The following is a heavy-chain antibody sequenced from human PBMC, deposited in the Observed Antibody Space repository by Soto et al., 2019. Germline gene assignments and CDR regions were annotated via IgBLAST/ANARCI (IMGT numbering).Heavy chain of an antibody. V-gene: IGHV3-33*08. J-gene: IGHJ6*02. D-gene: IGHD3-9*01. Sequence: GGCLGLSCAASGFTFSSYGIPCVRQPPCKGLECLSFIWYDGRNKYYADSVKGRFTISRDNSKNTLYLQMNSLRAEDTAVYYCARGGSEIRYFDWLSTYYYYYGMDVWGQGTTVTVSS. CDR3: ARGGSEIRYFDWLSTYYYYYGMDV. CDR1: GFTFSSYG. CDR2: IWYDGRNK.